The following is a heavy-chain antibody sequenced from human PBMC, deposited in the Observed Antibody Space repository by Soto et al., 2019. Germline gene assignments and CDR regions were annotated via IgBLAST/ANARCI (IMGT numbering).Heavy chain of an antibody. CDR2: ISWNSGTI. CDR1: GFTFDDYT. V-gene: IGHV3-9*01. D-gene: IGHD3-22*01. CDR3: VKDEGYWKRPDH. J-gene: IGHJ4*02. Sequence: GGSLRLSCAASGFTFDDYTMHWVRQAPGKGLEWVSGISWNSGTIGYADSVKGRFTISRDNARNSLDLQMSSLRAEDSALYYCVKDEGYWKRPDHWGQGTLVTVSS.